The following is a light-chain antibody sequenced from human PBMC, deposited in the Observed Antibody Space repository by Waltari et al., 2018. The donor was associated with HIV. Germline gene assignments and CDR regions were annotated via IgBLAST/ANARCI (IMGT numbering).Light chain of an antibody. Sequence: EIVLTQSPATLSLSPGERATLSCRASQSVRSYVAWYQQKPGQALRLLIYDTSNRATGIPARFSGSGSGTDFTLTISSLEPEDFAVYYCQQRSNWPYTFGQGTKLEIK. CDR1: QSVRSY. CDR2: DTS. CDR3: QQRSNWPYT. J-gene: IGKJ2*01. V-gene: IGKV3-11*01.